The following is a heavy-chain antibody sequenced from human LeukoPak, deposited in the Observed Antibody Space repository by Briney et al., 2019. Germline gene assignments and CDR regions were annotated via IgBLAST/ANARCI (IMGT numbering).Heavy chain of an antibody. CDR1: GSTFSSYS. J-gene: IGHJ5*02. CDR2: ISSSSSYI. Sequence: GGSLRLSCAASGSTFSSYSMNWVRQAPGKGLEWVSSISSSSSYIYYADSVKGRFTISRDNAKNSLYLQMSSLRAEDTAVYYCARDYTRGIAARPLNWFDPWGQGTLVTVSS. CDR3: ARDYTRGIAARPLNWFDP. V-gene: IGHV3-21*01. D-gene: IGHD6-6*01.